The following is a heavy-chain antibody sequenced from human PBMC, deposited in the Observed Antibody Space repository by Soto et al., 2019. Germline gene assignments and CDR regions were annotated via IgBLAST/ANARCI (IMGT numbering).Heavy chain of an antibody. J-gene: IGHJ6*02. CDR2: ISYDGSNK. D-gene: IGHD6-13*01. V-gene: IGHV3-30*18. CDR1: GFTFSSYG. Sequence: QVQLVESGGGVVQPGRSLRLSCAASGFTFSSYGMHWVRQAPGKGLEWVAVISYDGSNKYYADSVRGRFTISRDTSKNTLNLQMNSLRAEDTAVYYCAKDTRLIAAAVWEFGYYGMDVWGQGTTVTVSS. CDR3: AKDTRLIAAAVWEFGYYGMDV.